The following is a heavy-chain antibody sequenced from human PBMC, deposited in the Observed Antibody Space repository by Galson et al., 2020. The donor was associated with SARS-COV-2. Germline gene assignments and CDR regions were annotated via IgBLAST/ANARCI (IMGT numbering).Heavy chain of an antibody. CDR2: ISYDGSNK. V-gene: IGHV3-30*18. CDR1: GFTFSSYG. D-gene: IGHD3-3*01. CDR3: AKDTRYYDFWSGYLTPSAYYYYYGMDV. J-gene: IGHJ6*02. Sequence: TGGSLRLSCAASGFTFSSYGMPWVRQAPGKGLEWVAVISYDGSNKYYADSVKGRFTISRDNSKNTLYLQMNSLRAEDTAVYYCAKDTRYYDFWSGYLTPSAYYYYYGMDVWGQGTTVTVSS.